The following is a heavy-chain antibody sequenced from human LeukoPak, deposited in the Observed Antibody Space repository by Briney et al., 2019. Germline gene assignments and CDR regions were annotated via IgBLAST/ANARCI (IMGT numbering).Heavy chain of an antibody. CDR1: GFIFRRYW. D-gene: IGHD6-19*01. J-gene: IGHJ4*02. V-gene: IGHV3-7*01. Sequence: GGSLRLSCAASGFIFRRYWITWVRPAPGPGLEWVSNIKQDGSEKYYVDSVKGRFTISRDNAKNSLYLQRNSLGAEETAVYYCARDPSSGWYGGAYYFDYCGQGTLVTVSS. CDR3: ARDPSSGWYGGAYYFDY. CDR2: IKQDGSEK.